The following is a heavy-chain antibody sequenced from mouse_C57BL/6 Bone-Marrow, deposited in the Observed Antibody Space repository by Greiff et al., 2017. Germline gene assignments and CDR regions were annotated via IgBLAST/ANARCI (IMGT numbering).Heavy chain of an antibody. CDR2: IYPRDGST. CDR3: ARAPLITTVVATGYFDG. CDR1: GYTFTDHT. V-gene: IGHV1-78*01. D-gene: IGHD1-1*01. Sequence: QVQLKESDAELVKPGASVKISCKVSGYTFTDHTIHWMKQRPEQGLEWIGYIYPRDGSTKYNEKFKGKATLTADKSSSTAYMQLNSLTSEDSAVYFCARAPLITTVVATGYFDGWGTGATVTVSS. J-gene: IGHJ1*03.